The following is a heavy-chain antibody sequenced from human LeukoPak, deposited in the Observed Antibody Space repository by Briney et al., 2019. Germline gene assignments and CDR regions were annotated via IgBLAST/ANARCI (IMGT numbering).Heavy chain of an antibody. CDR3: ATYYYDSSGYYSFGY. CDR1: GGSISSYY. CDR2: IYYSGST. J-gene: IGHJ4*02. Sequence: SETLSLTCTVSGGSISSYYWSWIRQPPGKGLEWIGYIYYSGSTNYNPSLKSRVTISVDRSKNQFSLKLSSVTAADTAVYYCATYYYDSSGYYSFGYWGQGTLVTVSS. D-gene: IGHD3-22*01. V-gene: IGHV4-59*12.